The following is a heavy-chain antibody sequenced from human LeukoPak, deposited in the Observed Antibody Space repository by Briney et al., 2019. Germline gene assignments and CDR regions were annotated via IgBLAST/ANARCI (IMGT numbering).Heavy chain of an antibody. V-gene: IGHV3-30*01. D-gene: IGHD5-12*01. Sequence: GGSLRLSCAASGFTFSSYGLHWVRQAPGKGLEWVAGISYDGSNKYYADSVKGRLTISRDNSKNTVYLQMNSLRAEDTAVYYCARDLATLGMDVWGKGTTVTVSS. J-gene: IGHJ6*04. CDR2: ISYDGSNK. CDR3: ARDLATLGMDV. CDR1: GFTFSSYG.